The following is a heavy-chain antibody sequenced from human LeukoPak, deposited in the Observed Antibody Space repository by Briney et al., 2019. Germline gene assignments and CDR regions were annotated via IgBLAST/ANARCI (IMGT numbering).Heavy chain of an antibody. D-gene: IGHD3-3*01. J-gene: IGHJ4*02. V-gene: IGHV4-39*01. Sequence: SETLSLTWTVSGGSISSSSYYWGWIRQRPGKGLEWIGSIYYSGSTYYNPSLKSRVTISVDTSKNQFSLKLSSVTAADTAVYYCARRRHVLRFLEWSRGEGYYFDYWGQGTLVTVSS. CDR2: IYYSGST. CDR1: GGSISSSSYY. CDR3: ARRRHVLRFLEWSRGEGYYFDY.